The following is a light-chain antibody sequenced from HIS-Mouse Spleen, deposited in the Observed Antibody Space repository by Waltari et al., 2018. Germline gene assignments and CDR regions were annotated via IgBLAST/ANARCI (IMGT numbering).Light chain of an antibody. CDR3: AAWDDSLNGQV. V-gene: IGLV1-44*01. CDR1: SSNIGSNT. J-gene: IGLJ1*01. Sequence: QSVLTQPPSASGTPGQRVTISCSGSSSNIGSNTVNWYQQLPGTAPKLLIYSNHTRPSGVPDRFSGSKSGTSASLAISGLQSEDEADYYCAAWDDSLNGQVFGTGTKVTVL. CDR2: SNH.